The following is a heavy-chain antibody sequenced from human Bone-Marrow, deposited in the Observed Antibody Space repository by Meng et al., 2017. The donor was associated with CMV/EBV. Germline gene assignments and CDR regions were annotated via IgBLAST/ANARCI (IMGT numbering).Heavy chain of an antibody. CDR2: IRSKANSYAT. CDR3: TSHIYCSSTSCNSSNTLSNYYYSIDV. CDR1: GFTFSGSA. V-gene: IGHV3-73*01. D-gene: IGHD2-2*02. J-gene: IGHJ6*02. Sequence: GESLKISCAASGFTFSGSAMHWVRQASGKGLEWVGRIRSKANSYATAYAASVKGRFTISRDDSKNTAYLQMNSLKTEDTAVYYCTSHIYCSSTSCNSSNTLSNYYYSIDVWGQGTTVTVSS.